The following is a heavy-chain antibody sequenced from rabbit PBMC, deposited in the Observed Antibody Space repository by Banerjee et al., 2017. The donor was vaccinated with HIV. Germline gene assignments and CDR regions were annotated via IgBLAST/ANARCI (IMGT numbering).Heavy chain of an antibody. D-gene: IGHD4-1*01. J-gene: IGHJ4*01. Sequence: QEQLVESGGGLVQPEGSLTLTCTASGFSFSSSYYMCWVRQAPGKGLEWIGCIKTSSGSTWYASWAKGRFTISKTSSTTLTLQMTSLTAADTATYFCARDLAGAIGWNVNVGGPGTLVT. CDR3: ARDLAGAIGWNVNV. V-gene: IGHV1S45*01. CDR1: GFSFSSSYY. CDR2: IKTSSGST.